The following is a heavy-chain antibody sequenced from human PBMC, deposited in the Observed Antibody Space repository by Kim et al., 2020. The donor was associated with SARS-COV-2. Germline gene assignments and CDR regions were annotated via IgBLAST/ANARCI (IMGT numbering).Heavy chain of an antibody. CDR3: AREGVGATDDALDV. D-gene: IGHD1-26*01. CDR2: INFNSGDT. J-gene: IGHJ3*01. Sequence: ASVKVSCKASGYTLTGYYMHWVRQAPGQGLEWMGWINFNSGDTNYGQKFQGRVTMTRDTSISTAYMELSRLTSDDTAVYYCAREGVGATDDALDVWGQGTMVTVSS. V-gene: IGHV1-2*02. CDR1: GYTLTGYY.